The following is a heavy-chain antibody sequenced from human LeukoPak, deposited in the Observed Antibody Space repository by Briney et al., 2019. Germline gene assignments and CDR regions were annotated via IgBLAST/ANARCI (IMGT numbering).Heavy chain of an antibody. Sequence: SQTLSLTCAISGDSLSSNSAAWNWIRQSPSRGLEWLGRTYYRSKWYNDYAVSVKSRITINPHTSKNQFSLQLNSVTPEDTAVYYCARAPKRRYFDWLFNYYYYYMDVWGKGTTVTVSS. CDR3: ARAPKRRYFDWLFNYYYYYMDV. CDR2: TYYRSKWYN. V-gene: IGHV6-1*01. J-gene: IGHJ6*03. D-gene: IGHD3-9*01. CDR1: GDSLSSNSAA.